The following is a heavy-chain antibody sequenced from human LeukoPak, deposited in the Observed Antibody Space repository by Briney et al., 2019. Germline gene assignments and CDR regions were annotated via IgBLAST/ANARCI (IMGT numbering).Heavy chain of an antibody. D-gene: IGHD6-6*01. J-gene: IGHJ4*02. CDR3: ARTIAARFLDY. V-gene: IGHV3-23*01. CDR1: GFTFSSYA. CDR2: ISGSGGST. Sequence: GGSLRLSCAASGFTFSSYAMRWVRQAPGKGLEWVSAISGSGGSTYYADSVKGRFTISRDNSKNTLYLQMNSLRAEDTAVYYCARTIAARFLDYWGQGTLVTVSS.